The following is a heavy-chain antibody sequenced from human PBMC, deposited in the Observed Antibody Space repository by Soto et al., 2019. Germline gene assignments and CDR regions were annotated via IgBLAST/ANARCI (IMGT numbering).Heavy chain of an antibody. D-gene: IGHD3-3*01. J-gene: IGHJ4*02. CDR3: AKPKPRGLGVARGLEPDY. Sequence: GGSLRLSCTASGFTFSSYAMSWVRQAPGKGLEWVSAISGSGGSTYYADSVKGRFTISRDNSKNTLYLQMNSLRAEDTAVYYCAKPKPRGLGVARGLEPDYWGQGTLVTVSS. V-gene: IGHV3-23*01. CDR1: GFTFSSYA. CDR2: ISGSGGST.